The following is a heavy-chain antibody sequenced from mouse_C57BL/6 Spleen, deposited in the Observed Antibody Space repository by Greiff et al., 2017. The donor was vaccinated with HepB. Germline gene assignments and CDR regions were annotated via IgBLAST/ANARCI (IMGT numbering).Heavy chain of an antibody. CDR1: GYTFTSYW. CDR3: ARFIYAMDY. CDR2: IDPSDSYT. V-gene: IGHV1-50*01. J-gene: IGHJ4*01. D-gene: IGHD1-1*01. Sequence: QVQLQQPGAELVKPGASVKLSCKASGYTFTSYWMQWVKQRPGQGLEWIGEIDPSDSYTNYNQKFKGKATLTVDTSSSTAYMQLSSLTSEDSAVYYCARFIYAMDYWGQGTSVTVSS.